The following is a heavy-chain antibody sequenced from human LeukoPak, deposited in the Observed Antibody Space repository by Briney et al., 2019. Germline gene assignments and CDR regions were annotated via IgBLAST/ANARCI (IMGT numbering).Heavy chain of an antibody. Sequence: SETLSLTCAVYGGSFSGYYWSWIRQPPGKGLEWIGEINHSGSTNYNPSLKSRVTISVDTSKDQFSLKLSSVTAADTAVYYCARGRLLGVYSYGYVFDYWGQGTLVTVSS. CDR2: INHSGST. V-gene: IGHV4-34*01. D-gene: IGHD5-18*01. CDR3: ARGRLLGVYSYGYVFDY. J-gene: IGHJ4*02. CDR1: GGSFSGYY.